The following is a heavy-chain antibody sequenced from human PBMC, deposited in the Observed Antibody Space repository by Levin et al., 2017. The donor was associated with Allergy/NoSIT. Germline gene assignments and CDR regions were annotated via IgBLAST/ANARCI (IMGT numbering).Heavy chain of an antibody. J-gene: IGHJ6*02. D-gene: IGHD2-2*02. CDR1: GGSFSGYY. CDR2: INHSGST. V-gene: IGHV4-34*01. CDR3: ARDPKYQLLYVSGTYGMDV. Sequence: GSLRLSCAVYGGSFSGYYWSWIRQPPGKGLEWIGEINHSGSTNYIPSLKSRVTISVDTSKNQFSLKLSSVTAADTAVYYCARDPKYQLLYVSGTYGMDVWGQGTTVTVS.